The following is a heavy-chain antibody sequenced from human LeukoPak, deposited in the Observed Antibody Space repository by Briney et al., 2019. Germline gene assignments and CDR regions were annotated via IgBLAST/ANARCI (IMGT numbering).Heavy chain of an antibody. V-gene: IGHV3-7*01. CDR2: IKQDGSEK. D-gene: IGHD3-22*01. CDR3: ARAARIAAAGYYDSSGYYYFDY. CDR1: GFTFSSYW. Sequence: GGSLRLSCAASGFTFSSYWMSWVRQAPGKGLEWVANIKQDGSEKYYVDSVKGRFTISRDNARNSLYLQMNSLRAEDTAVYYCARAARIAAAGYYDSSGYYYFDYWGQGTLVTVSS. J-gene: IGHJ4*02.